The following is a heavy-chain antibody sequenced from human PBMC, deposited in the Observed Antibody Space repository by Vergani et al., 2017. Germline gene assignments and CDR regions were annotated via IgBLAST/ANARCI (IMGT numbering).Heavy chain of an antibody. CDR2: ISARYPST. V-gene: IGHV3-23*01. D-gene: IGHD5-12*01. CDR1: GFTFSACP. Sequence: EVQLLQSGGGVIQPGGSVRLSCAASGFTFSACPMTWVRQAPGKGLEWVSAISARYPSTYYADSVKGRFTISRDNSKNTLYLQMNSLRAEDTAVYYCAKDRGWLLVSGFDYWGQGTLVTVSS. CDR3: AKDRGWLLVSGFDY. J-gene: IGHJ4*02.